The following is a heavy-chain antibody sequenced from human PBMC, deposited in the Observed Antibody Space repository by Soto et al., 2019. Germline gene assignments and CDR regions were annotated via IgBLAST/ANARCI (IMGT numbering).Heavy chain of an antibody. Sequence: EVQLVESGGGLVKPGGSLRLSCAASGFTFSSYSMNWVRQAPGKGLEWVSSISSSSSYIYYADSVKGRFTISIDNAKNSLYLQMNSLRAEDTAVYYCARGLHCSGGSCVFDYWGQGTLVTVSS. CDR2: ISSSSSYI. V-gene: IGHV3-21*01. CDR3: ARGLHCSGGSCVFDY. J-gene: IGHJ4*02. CDR1: GFTFSSYS. D-gene: IGHD2-15*01.